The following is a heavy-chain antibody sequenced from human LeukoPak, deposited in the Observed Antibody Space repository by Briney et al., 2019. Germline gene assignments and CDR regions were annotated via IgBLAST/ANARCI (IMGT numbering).Heavy chain of an antibody. J-gene: IGHJ4*02. V-gene: IGHV1-69*01. CDR2: IIPIFGTA. Sequence: SVKVSCKASGGTFSSYAISWVLQAPGQGLEWMGGIIPIFGTANYAQQLQGRVTITSDESTSTAYMELSSLRSEDTAVYYCARDNYDFWSGYYTGRGINYWGQGTLVTVSS. CDR1: GGTFSSYA. D-gene: IGHD3-3*01. CDR3: ARDNYDFWSGYYTGRGINY.